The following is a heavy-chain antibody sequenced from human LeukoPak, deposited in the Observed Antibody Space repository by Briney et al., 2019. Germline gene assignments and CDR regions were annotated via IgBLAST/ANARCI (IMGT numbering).Heavy chain of an antibody. J-gene: IGHJ3*02. CDR3: TRLGTPGAFDI. CDR2: IRSKAYGGTT. V-gene: IGHV3-49*04. Sequence: PGRSLRLSCTASGFTFGDYAMSWVRQAPGKGLEWVGFIRSKAYGGTTEYAASVKGRFTISRDDSKSIAYLQMNSLKTEDTAVYYCTRLGTPGAFDIWGQGTMVTVSS. CDR1: GFTFGDYA.